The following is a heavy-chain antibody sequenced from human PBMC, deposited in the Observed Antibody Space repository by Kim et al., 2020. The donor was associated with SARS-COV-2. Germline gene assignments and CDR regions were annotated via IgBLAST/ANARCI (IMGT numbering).Heavy chain of an antibody. CDR2: LNGGTKT. J-gene: IGHJ4*02. D-gene: IGHD3-10*01. CDR1: GFTVSGNY. V-gene: IGHV3-53*01. CDR3: ARITSGSGSHFDS. Sequence: GGSLRLSCAASGFTVSGNYMSWVRQVPGRRPEWVSSLNGGTKTYYAASAMGRLFTIREDSTNKTHHQMSNRITEDTTTFYYARITSGSGSHFDSWRQVT.